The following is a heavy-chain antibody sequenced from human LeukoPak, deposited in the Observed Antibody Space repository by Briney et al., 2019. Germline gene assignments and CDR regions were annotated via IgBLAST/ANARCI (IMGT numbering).Heavy chain of an antibody. Sequence: ASVTVSCKASGYTFTSYGISWVRQAPGQGLEWMGWISAYNGNTNYAQTLQGRVTMTTDTSTSTAYMELRSLRSDDTAVYYCARDDYYDSSGYYPSDYWGQGTLVTVSS. CDR1: GYTFTSYG. V-gene: IGHV1-18*01. J-gene: IGHJ4*02. CDR2: ISAYNGNT. D-gene: IGHD3-22*01. CDR3: ARDDYYDSSGYYPSDY.